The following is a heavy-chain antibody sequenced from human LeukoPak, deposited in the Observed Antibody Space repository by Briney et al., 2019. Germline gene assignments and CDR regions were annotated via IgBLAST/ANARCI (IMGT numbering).Heavy chain of an antibody. CDR3: AKGGYKYFEY. J-gene: IGHJ4*02. CDR2: ISGSGGST. Sequence: GGSLRLSCTVSGFTVSSNSMSWVRQAPGKGLEWVSVISGSGGSTDYADSVKGRFTISRDNSKNTLYLQMNSLRAEDTAVYYCAKGGYKYFEYWGQGTLVTVSS. CDR1: GFTVSSNS. D-gene: IGHD5-24*01. V-gene: IGHV3-23*01.